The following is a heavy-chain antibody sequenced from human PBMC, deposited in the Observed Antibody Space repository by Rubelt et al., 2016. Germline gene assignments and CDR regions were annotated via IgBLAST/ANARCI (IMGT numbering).Heavy chain of an antibody. CDR3: RGIWGRYIDY. J-gene: IGHJ4*02. D-gene: IGHD3-16*01. CDR1: GYTFTSYA. V-gene: IGHV1-3*01. Sequence: QVQLVQSGAEVKKPGASVKVSCKASGYTFTSYAMHWVRQAPGQRLAWMGWINAGNGNTKYSPKFQSRGNSTRDTSASTAYMERSSLRSEDTAVYYCRGIWGRYIDYGGQGTLVTVSS. CDR2: INAGNGNT.